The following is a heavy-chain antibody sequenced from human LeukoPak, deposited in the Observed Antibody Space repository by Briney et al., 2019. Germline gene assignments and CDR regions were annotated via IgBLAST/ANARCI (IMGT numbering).Heavy chain of an antibody. V-gene: IGHV4-39*01. J-gene: IGHJ2*01. CDR2: IYYSGST. CDR1: GGSISSSSYY. Sequence: SETLSLTCTVSGGSISSSSYYWGWIRQPPGKGLEWIGSIYYSGSTYYNPSLKSRVTISVDTSKNQFSLKLSSVTAADTAVCYCARRSSADWYFDLWGHGTLVTVSS. CDR3: ARRSSADWYFDL. D-gene: IGHD2-2*01.